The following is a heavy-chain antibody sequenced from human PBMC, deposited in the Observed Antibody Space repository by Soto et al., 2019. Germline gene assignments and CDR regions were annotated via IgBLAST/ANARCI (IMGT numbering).Heavy chain of an antibody. CDR2: ISVSGNNA. D-gene: IGHD3-10*01. J-gene: IGHJ4*02. CDR1: GFAFSTFA. CDR3: ARDQLRPGILYSLGVLLPEYGL. V-gene: IGHV3-23*01. Sequence: GGSLRLSCAASGFAFSTFAMTWVRQAPGKGLEWVAAISVSGNNAYYADSVKGRFTISRDNSQNSVFLQMSSLRADDPAVYYCARDQLRPGILYSLGVLLPEYGLWGQGTLVTVSS.